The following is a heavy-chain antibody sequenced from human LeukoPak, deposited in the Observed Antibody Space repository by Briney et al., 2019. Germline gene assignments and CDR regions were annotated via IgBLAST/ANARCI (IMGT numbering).Heavy chain of an antibody. CDR1: GFALSSHW. Sequence: QPGGSLRLSCAASGFALSSHWMTWVRQVPGRGPEWVANVNRDGSETYYLDSVEGRFTISKDNAKNSLYLQMNSLRAEDTALYHCARNNGMDVWGQGTTVIVSS. CDR3: ARNNGMDV. CDR2: VNRDGSET. V-gene: IGHV3-7*03. J-gene: IGHJ6*02.